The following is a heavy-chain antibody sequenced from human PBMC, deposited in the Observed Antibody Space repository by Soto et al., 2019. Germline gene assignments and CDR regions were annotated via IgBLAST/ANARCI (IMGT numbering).Heavy chain of an antibody. CDR3: ARGGPILDYYYYYMDV. Sequence: PSETLSLTCAVYGGSFSGYYWSWIRQPPGKGLEWIGEINHSGSTNYNPSLKSRVTISVDTSKNQFSLKLSSVTAADTAVYYCARGGPILDYYYYYMDVWGKGTTVTVSS. CDR2: INHSGST. CDR1: GGSFSGYY. V-gene: IGHV4-34*01. J-gene: IGHJ6*03.